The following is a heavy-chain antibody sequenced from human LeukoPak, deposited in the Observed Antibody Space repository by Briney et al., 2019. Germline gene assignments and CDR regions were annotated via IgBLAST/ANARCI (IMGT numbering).Heavy chain of an antibody. CDR1: GFTFSNYA. CDR2: ISYSGST. V-gene: IGHV4-59*01. J-gene: IGHJ4*02. CDR3: ARGGPPGGYDYRLEY. Sequence: GSLRLSCVASGFTFSNYAMTWVRQAPGKGLEWVGYISYSGSTNYNPSLKSRVTILVDTSKNQFSLKLSSVTAADTAVYYCARGGPPGGYDYRLEYWGQGTLVTVSS. D-gene: IGHD5-12*01.